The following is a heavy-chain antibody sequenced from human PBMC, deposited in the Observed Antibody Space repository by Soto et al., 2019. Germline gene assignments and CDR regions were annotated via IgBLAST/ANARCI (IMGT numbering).Heavy chain of an antibody. CDR1: GFTFSSYG. J-gene: IGHJ6*02. CDR2: ISYDGSNK. V-gene: IGHV3-30*18. CDR3: AKDASTYSSSSCCYYYYGMDV. Sequence: GGSLRLSCAASGFTFSSYGMHWVRQAPGKGLEWVAVISYDGSNKYYADSVKGRFTISRDNSKNTLYLQMNSLRAEDTAVYYCAKDASTYSSSSCCYYYYGMDVWGQGTTVTVSS. D-gene: IGHD6-6*01.